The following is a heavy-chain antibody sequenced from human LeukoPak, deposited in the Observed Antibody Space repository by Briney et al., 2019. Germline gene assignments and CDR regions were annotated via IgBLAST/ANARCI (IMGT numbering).Heavy chain of an antibody. CDR3: ARLSYCGGDCYWDAFDI. Sequence: AGGSLRLSCAASGFTFSSYSMNWVRQAPGKGLEWVSYISSGSSTIYYADSVKGRFTISRDNAKNSLFLQMNSLRAEDTAVYYCARLSYCGGDCYWDAFDIWGQGTMVTVSS. V-gene: IGHV3-48*04. J-gene: IGHJ3*02. D-gene: IGHD2-21*02. CDR2: ISSGSSTI. CDR1: GFTFSSYS.